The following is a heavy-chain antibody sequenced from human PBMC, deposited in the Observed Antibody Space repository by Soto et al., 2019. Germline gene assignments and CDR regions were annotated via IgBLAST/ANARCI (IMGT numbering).Heavy chain of an antibody. V-gene: IGHV4-34*01. CDR2: INHSGST. CDR1: GGSFSGYY. J-gene: IGHJ4*02. CDR3: ARGRRDSIAARRVNFDY. Sequence: SETLSLTCAVYGGSFSGYYWSWIRQPPGTGLEWIGEINHSGSTNYNPSLKSRVTISVDTSKDQFSLKLSSVTAADTAVYYCARGRRDSIAARRVNFDYWGPGTLVTVSS. D-gene: IGHD6-6*01.